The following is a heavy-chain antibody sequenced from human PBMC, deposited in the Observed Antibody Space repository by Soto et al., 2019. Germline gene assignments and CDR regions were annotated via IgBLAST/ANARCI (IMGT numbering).Heavy chain of an antibody. J-gene: IGHJ4*02. CDR1: GGTFSSYA. V-gene: IGHV1-69*13. CDR2: IIPIFGTA. Sequence: SVKVSCKASGGTFSSYAISWVRQDPGQGLEWMGGIIPIFGTANYAQKFQGRVTITADESTSTAYMELSSLRSEDTAVYYCASISADSSSWYDYWGQGTLVTVSS. D-gene: IGHD6-13*01. CDR3: ASISADSSSWYDY.